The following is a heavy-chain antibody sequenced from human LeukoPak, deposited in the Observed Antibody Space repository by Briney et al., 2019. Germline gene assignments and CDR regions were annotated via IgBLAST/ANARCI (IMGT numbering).Heavy chain of an antibody. Sequence: GASVKVSCKTSGYTFTNYLIHWVRQAPGLGHEWMGIINPRRGSTRYAQKFQGRVVVTRDTSTSTVYMELSSLRSDDTAVYYCTREGAAEAKNFDYWGQGTLVTVSS. CDR3: TREGAAEAKNFDY. CDR2: INPRRGST. D-gene: IGHD6-13*01. CDR1: GYTFTNYL. J-gene: IGHJ4*02. V-gene: IGHV1-46*01.